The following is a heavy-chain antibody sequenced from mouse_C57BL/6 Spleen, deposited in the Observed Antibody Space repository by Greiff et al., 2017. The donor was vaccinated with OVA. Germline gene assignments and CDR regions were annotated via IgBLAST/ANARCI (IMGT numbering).Heavy chain of an antibody. CDR2: IDPSDSYT. J-gene: IGHJ2*01. V-gene: IGHV1-69*01. CDR3: ARLLSNLHFDY. Sequence: QVQLQQPGAELVMPGASVKLSCKASGYTFTSYWMHWVKQRPGQGLEWIGEIDPSDSYTNYNQKFKGKSTLTVDKSSSTAYMQLSSLTSEDSAVYYCARLLSNLHFDYWGQGTTLTVSS. D-gene: IGHD1-1*02. CDR1: GYTFTSYW.